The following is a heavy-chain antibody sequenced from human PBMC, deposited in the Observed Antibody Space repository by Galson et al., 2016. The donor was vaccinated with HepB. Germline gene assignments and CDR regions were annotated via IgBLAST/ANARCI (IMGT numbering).Heavy chain of an antibody. D-gene: IGHD3-3*01. V-gene: IGHV3-53*01. CDR1: GFTVSSDY. CDR3: ASLRFKGFDL. CDR2: IYSGGST. J-gene: IGHJ2*01. Sequence: SLRLSCAASGFTVSSDYMYWVRQAPGKGLEWVSVIYSGGSTYYADSVKGRFTISRDNSKNTLYLQMNSLRAEDTAVYYCASLRFKGFDLWGRGTLVTVSS.